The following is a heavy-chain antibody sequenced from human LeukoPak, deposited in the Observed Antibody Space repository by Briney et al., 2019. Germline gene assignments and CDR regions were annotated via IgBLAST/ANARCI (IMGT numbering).Heavy chain of an antibody. J-gene: IGHJ5*02. D-gene: IGHD5-24*01. Sequence: PSETLSLTCTVSSGSISTSNYYWGWVRQPPGKALEWIGYIYYSGSTNYNPSLKSRVTISVDTSNNQFSLKLGSVTAADTAVYYCARWTRDGYNGNWFDPWGQGTLVTVSS. CDR3: ARWTRDGYNGNWFDP. CDR2: IYYSGST. CDR1: SGSISTSNYY. V-gene: IGHV4-61*05.